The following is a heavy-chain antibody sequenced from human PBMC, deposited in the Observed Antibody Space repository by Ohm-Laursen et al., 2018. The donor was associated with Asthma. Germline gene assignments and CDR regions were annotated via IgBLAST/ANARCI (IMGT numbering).Heavy chain of an antibody. J-gene: IGHJ4*02. Sequence: TLSLTCTVSGASMTSGDHSWTWIRQPPGKGLEWIGYIYKSGGSYYNSSLKSRVIISIDTSKNQFSLKLSSVTAADTAVYYCARSSLGSQGIDYWGQGTLVTVSS. CDR1: GASMTSGDHS. V-gene: IGHV4-30-2*02. D-gene: IGHD1-26*01. CDR3: ARSSLGSQGIDY. CDR2: IYKSGGS.